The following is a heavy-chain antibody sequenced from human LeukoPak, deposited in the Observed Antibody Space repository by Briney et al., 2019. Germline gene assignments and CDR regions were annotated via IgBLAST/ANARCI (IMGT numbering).Heavy chain of an antibody. D-gene: IGHD1-14*01. Sequence: GGSLRLSCVASEFTFSSYGMHWVRQAPGKGLEWVAVISYDGSNKYYADSVKGRFTISRDNSKNTLYLQMNSLRAEDTALYYCAKPAKTDYADYWGQGTLVTVSS. J-gene: IGHJ4*02. CDR1: EFTFSSYG. CDR3: AKPAKTDYADY. CDR2: ISYDGSNK. V-gene: IGHV3-30*18.